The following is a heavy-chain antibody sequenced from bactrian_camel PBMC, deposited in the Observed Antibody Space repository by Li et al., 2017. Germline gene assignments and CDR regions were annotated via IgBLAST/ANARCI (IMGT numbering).Heavy chain of an antibody. CDR1: GYRLGTYC. Sequence: HVQLVESGGGSVQAGGSLRLSCAASGYRLGTYCMGWYRQVPGKGREKVAAISNVGDRTYAESLKGRSTISTDDANNTLDLQIDSLQPEDTAMYYCAVLSQFNHCRGVLVGIWQQYASWGQGTQVTVS. D-gene: IGHD5*01. J-gene: IGHJ4*01. CDR2: ISNVGDR. CDR3: AVLSQFNHCRGVLVGIWQQYAS. V-gene: IGHV3S55*01.